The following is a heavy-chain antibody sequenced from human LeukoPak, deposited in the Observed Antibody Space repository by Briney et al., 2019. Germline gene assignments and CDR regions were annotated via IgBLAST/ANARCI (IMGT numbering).Heavy chain of an antibody. CDR2: ISAYNGNT. J-gene: IGHJ3*02. V-gene: IGHV1-18*01. CDR3: ARAMLVVVTPYDAFDI. D-gene: IGHD3-22*01. CDR1: GYTFTIYG. Sequence: PGASVKVSCKASGYTFTIYGISWVRQAPGQGLEWMGWISAYNGNTNYAQKLQGRVPMNTDTPKSTAYMELRSLRSDDTAVYYCARAMLVVVTPYDAFDIWGQGTMVTVSS.